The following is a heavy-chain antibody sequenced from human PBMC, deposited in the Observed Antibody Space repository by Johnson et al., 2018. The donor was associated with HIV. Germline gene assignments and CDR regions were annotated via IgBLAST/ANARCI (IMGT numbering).Heavy chain of an antibody. CDR3: ARDQGDSGGYLVGAFER. Sequence: QVQLVESGGGVVQPGRSLRLSCVASGFAFSSYPIHWVRQAPGKRPEWVAKISSDGNSENYADSVKVRFTISRESSKAPLYRQRNSLIAEDTAVYYCARDQGDSGGYLVGAFERWGQGTMVTVSS. CDR1: GFAFSSYP. CDR2: ISSDGNSE. V-gene: IGHV3-30*04. D-gene: IGHD1-26*01. J-gene: IGHJ3*01.